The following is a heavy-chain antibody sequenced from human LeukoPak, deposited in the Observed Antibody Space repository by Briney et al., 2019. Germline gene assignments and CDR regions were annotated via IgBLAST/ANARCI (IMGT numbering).Heavy chain of an antibody. CDR1: GFIFRSYW. Sequence: GGSLRLSCEGSGFIFRSYWMTWVRQAPGKGLEWVANINHDGSEKYYVDSVKGRFTISRDNAKKSLYLQMNSLRAVDTAVYYCARASTGYYMDVWGRGTTVTVS. CDR2: INHDGSEK. D-gene: IGHD6-13*01. J-gene: IGHJ6*03. CDR3: ARASTGYYMDV. V-gene: IGHV3-7*01.